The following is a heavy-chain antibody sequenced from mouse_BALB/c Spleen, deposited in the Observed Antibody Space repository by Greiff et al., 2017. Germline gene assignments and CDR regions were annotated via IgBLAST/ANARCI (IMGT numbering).Heavy chain of an antibody. CDR2: ISYSGST. D-gene: IGHD2-1*01. CDR3: ARWGGNYDPFAY. CDR1: GYSITSDYA. J-gene: IGHJ3*01. V-gene: IGHV3-2*02. Sequence: ESGPGLVKPSQSLSLTCTVTGYSITSDYAWNWIRQFPGNKLEWMGYISYSGSTSYNPSLKSRISITRDTSKNQFFLQLNSVTTEDTATYYCARWGGNYDPFAYWGQGTLVTVSA.